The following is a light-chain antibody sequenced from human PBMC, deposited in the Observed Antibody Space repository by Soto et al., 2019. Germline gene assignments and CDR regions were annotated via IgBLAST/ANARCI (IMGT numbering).Light chain of an antibody. Sequence: EIVLTQSPGTLSLSPGERATLSCRASQSVFSSYLAWYQQKPGQAPRLLIYGASARATDIPDRFSGSGSGTDFTVTMSRQDILDFGEYECQQYGSTPYSFCEGTKGEI. J-gene: IGKJ2*03. CDR3: QQYGSTPYS. CDR2: GAS. CDR1: QSVFSSY. V-gene: IGKV3-20*01.